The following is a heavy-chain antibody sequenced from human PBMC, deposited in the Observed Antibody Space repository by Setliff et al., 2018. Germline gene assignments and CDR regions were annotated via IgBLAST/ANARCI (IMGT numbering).Heavy chain of an antibody. J-gene: IGHJ6*03. CDR1: GYTITTYD. CDR2: INTNTGNP. Sequence: ASVKVSCKASGYTITTYDMGWMRQAPGQRLEWMGWINTNTGNPSYAQDFTGGLVFSLDPSVSTAYLQISSLKAEDSAVYYCARASRFGTTVWKGDYYMDVWGKGTTVTVSS. CDR3: ARASRFGTTVWKGDYYMDV. D-gene: IGHD4-4*01. V-gene: IGHV7-4-1*02.